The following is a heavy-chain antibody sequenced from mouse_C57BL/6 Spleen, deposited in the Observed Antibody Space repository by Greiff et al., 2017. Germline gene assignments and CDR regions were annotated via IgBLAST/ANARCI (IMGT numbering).Heavy chain of an antibody. CDR3: ARCIGSYGYFDV. V-gene: IGHV1-26*01. J-gene: IGHJ1*03. Sequence: VQLQQSGPELVKPGASVKISCKASGYTFTDYYMNWVKQSHGQSLEWIGDINPNNGGTSYNQKFKGKATLTVDKSSSTAYMELRSLTSEDSAVYYCARCIGSYGYFDVWGKGTTVTVSS. CDR1: GYTFTDYY. D-gene: IGHD1-1*02. CDR2: INPNNGGT.